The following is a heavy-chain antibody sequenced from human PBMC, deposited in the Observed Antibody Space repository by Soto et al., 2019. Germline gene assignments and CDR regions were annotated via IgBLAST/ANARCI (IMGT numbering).Heavy chain of an antibody. CDR1: GGTFSSYT. J-gene: IGHJ6*02. CDR3: ARDSSVKDYYYGMDV. Sequence: SVKVSCKASGGTFSSYTISWVRQAPGQGLEWMGRIIPILGIANYAQKFQGRVTITADKSTSTAYMELSSLRSEDTAVYYCARDSSVKDYYYGMDVWGQGTTVTVSS. V-gene: IGHV1-69*04. CDR2: IIPILGIA.